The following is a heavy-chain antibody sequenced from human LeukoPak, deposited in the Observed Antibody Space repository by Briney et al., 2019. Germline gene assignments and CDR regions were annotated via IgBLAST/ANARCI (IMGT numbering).Heavy chain of an antibody. CDR2: INEDGSTT. J-gene: IGHJ4*02. D-gene: IGHD1-26*01. CDR3: VRDLGGRSGH. V-gene: IGHV3-74*01. Sequence: GGSLRLSCAASGFTFSSYWMHWVRQAPGKGLVWVSRINEDGSTTNYADSVKGRSTIFRDNAKNTLYLQMNSLRAEDTAVYYCVRDLGGRSGHWGQGTLVTVSS. CDR1: GFTFSSYW.